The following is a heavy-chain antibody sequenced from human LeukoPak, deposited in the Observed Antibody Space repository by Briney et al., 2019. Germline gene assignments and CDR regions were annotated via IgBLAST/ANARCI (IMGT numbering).Heavy chain of an antibody. CDR3: ARHQGQLAIDY. Sequence: SETLSLTCTVSGGSISRYNCSWIRQPPGQGLEWVGYIYYSGSTNYNPSLNSRVTISVDTSKAQFSLKLSSVTVADTAVYYCARHQGQLAIDYWGQGTLVTVSS. D-gene: IGHD6-6*01. CDR1: GGSISRYN. V-gene: IGHV4-59*08. J-gene: IGHJ4*02. CDR2: IYYSGST.